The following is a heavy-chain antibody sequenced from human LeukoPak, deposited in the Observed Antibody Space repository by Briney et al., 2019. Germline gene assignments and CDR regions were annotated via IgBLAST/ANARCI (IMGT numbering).Heavy chain of an antibody. CDR2: INHSGST. CDR1: GYSISSGYY. J-gene: IGHJ5*02. V-gene: IGHV4-38-2*02. CDR3: ARQDYGDYVGWVPGGFDP. Sequence: SETLSLTCTVSGYSISSGYYWGWIRQPPGKGLEWIGEINHSGSTNYNPSLKSRVTISVDTSKNQFSLKLSSVTAADTAVYYCARQDYGDYVGWVPGGFDPWGQGTLVTVSS. D-gene: IGHD4-17*01.